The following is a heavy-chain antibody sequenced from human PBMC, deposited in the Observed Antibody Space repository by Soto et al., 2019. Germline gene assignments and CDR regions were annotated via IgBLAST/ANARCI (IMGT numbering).Heavy chain of an antibody. CDR2: LSYRGSP. CDR1: GGSISSTGYY. D-gene: IGHD3-16*01. J-gene: IGHJ1*01. CDR3: ARIPLPARGWGPWIHFYYDS. Sequence: SETLSLTCTVSGGSISSTGYYWAWVRQPPGKGLEWIGTLSYRGSPSYNLHLKDRVTISADTSKNQLSLSLRSVTAADTATYFCARIPLPARGWGPWIHFYYDSWGRGAPVTVSS. V-gene: IGHV4-39*07.